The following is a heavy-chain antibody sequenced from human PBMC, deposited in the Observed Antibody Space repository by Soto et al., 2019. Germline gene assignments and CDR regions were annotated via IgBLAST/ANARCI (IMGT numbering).Heavy chain of an antibody. J-gene: IGHJ4*02. CDR3: AHRQRTVVVGAPFDL. D-gene: IGHD2-15*01. V-gene: IGHV2-5*02. Sequence: QITLSESGPTLVQPTQTLTLTCTLSGVSLSTSGEGVGWIRQPPGKALEWRALLYWDYDKRFSPLLKSRLAITRDISKNQVVMTMTDMAPEDTAIYYCAHRQRTVVVGAPFDLWGQGSQVTVSS. CDR1: GVSLSTSGEG. CDR2: LYWDYDK.